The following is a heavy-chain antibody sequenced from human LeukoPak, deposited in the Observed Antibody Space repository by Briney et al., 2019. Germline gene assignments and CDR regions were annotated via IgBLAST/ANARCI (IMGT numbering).Heavy chain of an antibody. J-gene: IGHJ4*02. CDR3: ARGYDSRGDGPAY. CDR1: GGSISGYY. Sequence: SSETLSLTCSVSGGSISGYYWSWIRQPPGQGLEWIGYIYYSGSTNYNPSLKSRVTISVDTPKNQFSLKLNSVTAADTAVYYCARGYDSRGDGPAYWGQGTLVTVSS. D-gene: IGHD3-22*01. CDR2: IYYSGST. V-gene: IGHV4-59*01.